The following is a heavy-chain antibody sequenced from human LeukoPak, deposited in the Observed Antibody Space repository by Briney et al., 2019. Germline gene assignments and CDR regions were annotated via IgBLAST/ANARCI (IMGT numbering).Heavy chain of an antibody. CDR2: IYYSGST. Sequence: PSETLSLTCTVSGGSISSSSYYWGWIRQPPGKGLEWIGSIYYSGSTYYNPSLKSRVTISVDTSKNQFSLKLSSVTAADTAVYYCGRGGGQWLVPFDYWGQGTLVTVSS. V-gene: IGHV4-39*07. J-gene: IGHJ4*02. D-gene: IGHD6-19*01. CDR3: GRGGGQWLVPFDY. CDR1: GGSISSSSYY.